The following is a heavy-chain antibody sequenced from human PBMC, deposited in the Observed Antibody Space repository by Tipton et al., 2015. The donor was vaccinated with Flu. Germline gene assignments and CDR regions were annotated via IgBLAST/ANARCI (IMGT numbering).Heavy chain of an antibody. D-gene: IGHD1-1*01. V-gene: IGHV4-39*07. Sequence: TLSLTCIVSGDSISTTIYYWGWVRQPPGKGLEWIGSIYYSGTTYYNPSLKSRVTISVDSSKNEFSLTLASLTAADTAVYYCARDLWNDRRAYYYYGVDVWRQGTTVTVSS. J-gene: IGHJ6*02. CDR1: GDSISTTIYY. CDR2: IYYSGTT. CDR3: ARDLWNDRRAYYYYGVDV.